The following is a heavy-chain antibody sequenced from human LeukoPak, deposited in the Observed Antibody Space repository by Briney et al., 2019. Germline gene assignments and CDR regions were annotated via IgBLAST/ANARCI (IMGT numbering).Heavy chain of an antibody. Sequence: GGSLRLSCAASGFTFSSYWMSWVRQAPGKGLEWVANIKQDGSEKYYVDSVKGRFTISRDNAKNSLYLQMNSLRAEDTAVYYCARDRDYSNYPQWYYYYYMDVWGKGTTVTVSS. CDR2: IKQDGSEK. J-gene: IGHJ6*03. V-gene: IGHV3-7*01. CDR3: ARDRDYSNYPQWYYYYYMDV. CDR1: GFTFSSYW. D-gene: IGHD4-11*01.